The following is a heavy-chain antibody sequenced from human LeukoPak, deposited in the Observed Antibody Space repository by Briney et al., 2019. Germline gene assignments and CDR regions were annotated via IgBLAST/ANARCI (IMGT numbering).Heavy chain of an antibody. V-gene: IGHV4-34*01. CDR3: ARSPFYSVYYYMDV. CDR1: GGSFTYYY. Sequence: PSETLSLTCAVYGGSFTYYYWSWIRQPPGKGLEWIGEINYNEAANYSSSLKSRVTISVDTSKNQFSLKLSSVTAADTAVYYCARSPFYSVYYYMDVWAKGPRSPSP. CDR2: INYNEAA. D-gene: IGHD2-21*01. J-gene: IGHJ6*03.